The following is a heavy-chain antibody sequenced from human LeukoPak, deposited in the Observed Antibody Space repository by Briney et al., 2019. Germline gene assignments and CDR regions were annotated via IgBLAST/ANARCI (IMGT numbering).Heavy chain of an antibody. CDR3: ARRRIVGSTDDAFDI. CDR1: GFTFSSYA. V-gene: IGHV3-30-3*01. D-gene: IGHD1-26*01. CDR2: ISSDGNTK. J-gene: IGHJ3*02. Sequence: GGSLRLSCAASGFTFSSYAMHWVRRAPGKGLEWAAVISSDGNTKYYADSVKGRFTISRDNSNNTLYLQMNSLRADDTAIYYCARRRIVGSTDDAFDIWAKGQWSPSLQ.